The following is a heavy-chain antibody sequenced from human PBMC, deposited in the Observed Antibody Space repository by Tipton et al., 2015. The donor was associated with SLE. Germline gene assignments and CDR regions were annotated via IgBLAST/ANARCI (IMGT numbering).Heavy chain of an antibody. V-gene: IGHV3-48*03. CDR3: ARGSSESGYSS. CDR2: IDGAGTTS. CDR1: GFTFSSSN. J-gene: IGHJ5*02. Sequence: SLRLSCAASGFTFSSSNMAWVRQAPGKGLEWVSYIDGAGTTSYYADSVKGRFTSPRDNAKNSLYLQMNSLRAEDTAFYYCARGSSESGYSSWGQGTLVTVST. D-gene: IGHD3-3*01.